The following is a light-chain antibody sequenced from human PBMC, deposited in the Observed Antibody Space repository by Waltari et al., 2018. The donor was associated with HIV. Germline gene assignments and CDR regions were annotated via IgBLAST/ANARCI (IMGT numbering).Light chain of an antibody. Sequence: EIVLTQSPGTLSLSPGDRATLSCRASQSVTSSFLSWYQQKPGQAPRLLIYGASSRATGIPDRFSGGGSGTDFTLTIRLEPEDFAVYYCQQYGSSPLTFGGGTKVDIK. CDR3: QQYGSSPLT. V-gene: IGKV3-20*01. J-gene: IGKJ4*01. CDR1: QSVTSSF. CDR2: GAS.